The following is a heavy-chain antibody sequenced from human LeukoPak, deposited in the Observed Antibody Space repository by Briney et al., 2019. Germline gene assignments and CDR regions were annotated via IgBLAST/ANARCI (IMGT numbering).Heavy chain of an antibody. CDR3: ARRSSIAARGHWFDP. CDR1: GGSFSGYY. CDR2: INHSEST. D-gene: IGHD6-6*01. Sequence: SETLSLTCAVYGGSFSGYYWSWIRQPPGKGLEWIGEINHSESTNYNPSLKSRVTISVDTSKNQFSLKLSSVTAADTAVYYCARRSSIAARGHWFDPWGQGTLVTVSS. V-gene: IGHV4-34*01. J-gene: IGHJ5*02.